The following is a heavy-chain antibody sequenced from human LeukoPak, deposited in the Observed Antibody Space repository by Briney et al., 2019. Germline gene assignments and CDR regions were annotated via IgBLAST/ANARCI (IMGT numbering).Heavy chain of an antibody. V-gene: IGHV4-4*07. J-gene: IGHJ4*02. D-gene: IGHD3-16*01. CDR2: IYSSGST. CDR3: SRTRGRGEKIDY. Sequence: SETLSLTCSVSGGSISSYYWSWIRQPAGKGLEWIGRIYSSGSTNYNPSLKTRVTMSLDTSKNQFSLNLTTVTAADTAVYYCSRTRGRGEKIDYWGQGTLVTVSS. CDR1: GGSISSYY.